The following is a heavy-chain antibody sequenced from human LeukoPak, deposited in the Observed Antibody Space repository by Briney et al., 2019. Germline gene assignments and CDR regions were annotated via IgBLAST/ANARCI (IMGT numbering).Heavy chain of an antibody. Sequence: PGGSLRLSCAASGFTFSSYAMSWVRQAPGKGLEWVSSINGRGGSTYYADSVKGRFTISRDNSKNTLYLQMNSLRAGDTAVYYCAKSNYDDSSPPDYWAQGPLVTVSS. D-gene: IGHD4-17*01. CDR1: GFTFSSYA. J-gene: IGHJ4*02. V-gene: IGHV3-23*01. CDR3: AKSNYDDSSPPDY. CDR2: INGRGGST.